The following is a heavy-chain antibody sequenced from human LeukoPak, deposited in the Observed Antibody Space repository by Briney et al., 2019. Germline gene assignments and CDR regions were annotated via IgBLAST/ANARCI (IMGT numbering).Heavy chain of an antibody. CDR3: ARGRRGSTRHLDY. CDR1: GGSFSGYY. Sequence: PSETLSLTCAVYGGSFSGYYWSWIRQPPGKGLEWIGEINHSGSTNYNPSLKSRVTISVDTSKNQFSLKLSSVTAADTAVYYCARGRRGSTRHLDYWGQGTLVTVSS. J-gene: IGHJ4*02. V-gene: IGHV4-34*01. D-gene: IGHD6-13*01. CDR2: INHSGST.